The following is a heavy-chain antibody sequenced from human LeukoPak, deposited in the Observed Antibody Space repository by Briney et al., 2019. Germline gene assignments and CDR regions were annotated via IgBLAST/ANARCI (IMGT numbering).Heavy chain of an antibody. CDR2: IKEDGSEK. Sequence: PGGSLRLSCAASGFSFRSCWMSWVRQAPGKGLEWVANIKEDGSEKYYVDSVKGRFTISRDNAENALYLQMNSLRAEDTAVYYCARVAWPHYFDYWGQGTLVTASS. CDR1: GFSFRSCW. D-gene: IGHD2-21*01. J-gene: IGHJ4*02. V-gene: IGHV3-7*01. CDR3: ARVAWPHYFDY.